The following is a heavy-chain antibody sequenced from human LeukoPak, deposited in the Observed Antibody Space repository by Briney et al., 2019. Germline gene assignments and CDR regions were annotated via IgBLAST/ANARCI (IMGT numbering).Heavy chain of an antibody. CDR1: GFTFSTHT. CDR3: ARDYYGDYFFDY. CDR2: ISGSSRYI. Sequence: GGSLRLSCAASGFTFSTHTMNWVRQAPGRGLEWVSSISGSSRYINYADSVKGRFTISRDNAKNSLNLQMNSLSAEDTAVYYCARDYYGDYFFDYWGQGTLVTVSS. V-gene: IGHV3-21*01. D-gene: IGHD4-17*01. J-gene: IGHJ4*02.